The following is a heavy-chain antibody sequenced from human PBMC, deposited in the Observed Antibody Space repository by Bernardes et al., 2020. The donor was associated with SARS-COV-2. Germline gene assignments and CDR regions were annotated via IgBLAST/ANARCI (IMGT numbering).Heavy chain of an antibody. V-gene: IGHV3-74*03. CDR3: AGTTVTCCDY. CDR1: GITFHKHW. D-gene: IGHD1-26*01. CDR2: IAGDGTSV. J-gene: IGHJ4*02. Sequence: GGSLRLSCGASGITFHKHWMHWVRQAPGEGLVWVARIAGDGTSVTYADSVKGRFTISRDNAKNTLYLQMNSLRAEDTAVYYCAGTTVTCCDYWGQGSLVTVSS.